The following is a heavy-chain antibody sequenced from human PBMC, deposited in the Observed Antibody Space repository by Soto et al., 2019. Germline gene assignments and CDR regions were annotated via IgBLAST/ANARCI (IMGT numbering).Heavy chain of an antibody. V-gene: IGHV3-23*01. CDR2: ISGSGDDI. D-gene: IGHD6-13*01. CDR3: AKTHYSSTWGDAFDV. Sequence: GKGLEWLSGISGSGDDIYFADSVMGRCTISRDNSKSTLYLQINSLRAEDSALYYCAKTHYSSTWGDAFDVWGQGTLVSVSS. J-gene: IGHJ3*01.